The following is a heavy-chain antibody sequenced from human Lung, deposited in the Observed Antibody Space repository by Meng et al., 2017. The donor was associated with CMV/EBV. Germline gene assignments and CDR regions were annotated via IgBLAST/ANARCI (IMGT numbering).Heavy chain of an antibody. CDR1: GASFPGYNY. CDR3: ARCDRIGRRGYFTVYYYHAMDV. CDR2: IIHSGGP. Sequence: SXTXSLXXSVYGASFPGYNYWTWIRQPPGKGLEWIGEIIHSGGPNYNPSLKSRVTISLDKSKKQLFLKLSSVTGADTATYYCARCDRIGRRGYFTVYYYHAMDVXGQGXTVTVSS. J-gene: IGHJ6*02. D-gene: IGHD3-3*01. V-gene: IGHV4-34*12.